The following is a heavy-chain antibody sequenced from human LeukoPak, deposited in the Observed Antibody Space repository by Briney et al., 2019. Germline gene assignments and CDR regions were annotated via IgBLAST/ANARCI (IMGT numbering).Heavy chain of an antibody. CDR3: ASGLVGALRYFDY. Sequence: GASVKVSCKASGYTFTGYYMHWVGQAPGQGLAWMGIINPSGGSTSYAQKFQGRVTMTRDTSTSTVYMELSSLRSEDTAVYYCASGLVGALRYFDYWGQGTLVTVSS. D-gene: IGHD1-26*01. CDR2: INPSGGST. J-gene: IGHJ4*02. V-gene: IGHV1-46*01. CDR1: GYTFTGYY.